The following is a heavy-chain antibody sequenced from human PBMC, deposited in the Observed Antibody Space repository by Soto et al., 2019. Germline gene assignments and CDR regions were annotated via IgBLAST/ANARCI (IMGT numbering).Heavy chain of an antibody. CDR1: GFIFEMYW. CDR2: IYSDGTYS. Sequence: EVQLVQSGGGLVQPGGSVRLSCAASGFIFEMYWMHWVRQSPGKGLVWISRIYSDGTYSDYADSVRGRFTISRDNVNDRLYLPRNNLRDEDSGLYYCTRGPRPISSYTGAYWGQGTKVTVSS. D-gene: IGHD3-16*01. CDR3: TRGPRPISSYTGAY. J-gene: IGHJ4*02. V-gene: IGHV3-74*01.